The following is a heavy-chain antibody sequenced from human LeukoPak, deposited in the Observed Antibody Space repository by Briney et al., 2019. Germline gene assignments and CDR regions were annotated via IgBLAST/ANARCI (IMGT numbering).Heavy chain of an antibody. Sequence: GRSLRLSCTASGFTFGDYAMSWVRQAPGKGLDWIGFIRSKTSGGTTEHAASVKGRFTILRDDSKSIAYLQINSLKTEDTAVYYCTRGDGSGSYWGQGTLVTVSS. D-gene: IGHD1-26*01. V-gene: IGHV3-49*04. J-gene: IGHJ4*02. CDR1: GFTFGDYA. CDR3: TRGDGSGSY. CDR2: IRSKTSGGTT.